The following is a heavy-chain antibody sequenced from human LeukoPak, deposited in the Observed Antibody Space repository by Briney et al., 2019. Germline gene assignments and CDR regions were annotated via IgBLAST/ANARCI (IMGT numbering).Heavy chain of an antibody. CDR3: ARALSPRIVVVSEYPQASH. V-gene: IGHV1-2*02. CDR2: INPNSGGT. Sequence: ASVKVSCTASGYTFTGYYMHWVRQAPGQGLEWMGWINPNSGGTNYAQKFQGRVTMTRDTSISTAYMELSRLRSDDTAVYYCARALSPRIVVVSEYPQASHWGQGTLVTVSS. CDR1: GYTFTGYY. D-gene: IGHD3-22*01. J-gene: IGHJ4*02.